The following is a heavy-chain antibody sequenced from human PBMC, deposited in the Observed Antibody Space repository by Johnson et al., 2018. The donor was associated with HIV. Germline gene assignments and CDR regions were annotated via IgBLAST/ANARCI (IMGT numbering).Heavy chain of an antibody. J-gene: IGHJ3*02. CDR2: ISYDGSKK. Sequence: QVQLVESGGGVVQPGGSLRLSCAASGFTFSSYGMHWVRQAPGKGLEWVAVISYDGSKKYYADSVKGRFTISRDNSNNTLYVQMKSLRADDTAVYYCAGDGPSVGIGRGDAVDIWGQGTMVTVSS. CDR3: AGDGPSVGIGRGDAVDI. V-gene: IGHV3-30*19. D-gene: IGHD2-21*01. CDR1: GFTFSSYG.